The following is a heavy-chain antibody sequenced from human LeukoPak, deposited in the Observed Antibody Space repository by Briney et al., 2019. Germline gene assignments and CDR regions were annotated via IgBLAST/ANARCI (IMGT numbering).Heavy chain of an antibody. D-gene: IGHD3-10*01. CDR3: ARGLRVTMVRGVPGVHLYFDY. J-gene: IGHJ4*02. CDR1: GGSFSGYY. V-gene: IGHV4-34*01. CDR2: INHSGST. Sequence: SETLSLTXAVYGGSFSGYYWSWIRQPPGKGLEWIGEINHSGSTNYNPSLKSRVTISVDTSKNQFSLKLSSVTAADTAVYYCARGLRVTMVRGVPGVHLYFDYWGQGTLVTVSS.